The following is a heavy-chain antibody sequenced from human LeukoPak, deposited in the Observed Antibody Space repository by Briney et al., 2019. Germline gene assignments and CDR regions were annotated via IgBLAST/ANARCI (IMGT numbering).Heavy chain of an antibody. V-gene: IGHV4-34*01. CDR2: INHSGST. CDR1: GGSFSGYY. CDR3: ARHPPYGPIDY. D-gene: IGHD3-10*01. Sequence: SSETLSLTCAVYGGSFSGYYWSWIRQPPGKGLEWIGEINHSGSTNYNPSLKSRVTISVDTSKNQFSLKLSSVTAADTAVYYCARHPPYGPIDYWGQGTLVTVSS. J-gene: IGHJ4*02.